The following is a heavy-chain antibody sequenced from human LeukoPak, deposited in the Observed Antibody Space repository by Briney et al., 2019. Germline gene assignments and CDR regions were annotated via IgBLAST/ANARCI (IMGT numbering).Heavy chain of an antibody. CDR1: GYTLTELS. CDR2: FDPEDGET. J-gene: IGHJ4*02. V-gene: IGHV1-24*01. Sequence: ASVKVSCQVSGYTLTELSMHWVRQAPGRGRAWMGGFDPEDGETIYAQKFQGRVTMTEDTTTATAYMQLSSLRSEDTAVYYCATSVSSGSNDYWGQGTLVTVSS. D-gene: IGHD3-22*01. CDR3: ATSVSSGSNDY.